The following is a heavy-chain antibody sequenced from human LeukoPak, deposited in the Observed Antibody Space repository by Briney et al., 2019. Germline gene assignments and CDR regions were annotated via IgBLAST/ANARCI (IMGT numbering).Heavy chain of an antibody. D-gene: IGHD3-10*01. CDR2: ISGSGGST. CDR1: GFTFSSYG. J-gene: IGHJ3*02. CDR3: AKSHYYGSGSWKMQAFDI. Sequence: PGGSLRLSCAASGFTFSSYGMSWVRQAPGKGLEWVSAISGSGGSTYYADSVKGRFTISRDNSKNTLYLQMNSLRAEDTAVYYCAKSHYYGSGSWKMQAFDIWGQGTMVTVSS. V-gene: IGHV3-23*01.